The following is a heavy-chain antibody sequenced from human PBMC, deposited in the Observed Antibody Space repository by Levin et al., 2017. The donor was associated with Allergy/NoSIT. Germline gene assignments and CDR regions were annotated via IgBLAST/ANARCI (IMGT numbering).Heavy chain of an antibody. Sequence: GGSLRLSCKVSGYAFTGYYIHWVRQAPGQGLEWMGWINPNSGGTNYAQRFQAWVTMTRDTSISTAYMELTRLRSDDTAVYYCASSWGVNAFDFWGQGTMVIVSS. CDR3: ASSWGVNAFDF. D-gene: IGHD2-8*01. J-gene: IGHJ3*01. CDR1: GYAFTGYY. CDR2: INPNSGGT. V-gene: IGHV1-2*04.